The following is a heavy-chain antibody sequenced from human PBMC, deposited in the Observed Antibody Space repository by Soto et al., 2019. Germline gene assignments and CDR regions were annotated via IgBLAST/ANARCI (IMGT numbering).Heavy chain of an antibody. J-gene: IGHJ4*02. CDR2: IWYDGSNK. D-gene: IGHD2-2*01. Sequence: GGSLRLSCAASGFTFSSYGMHWVRQAPGKGLEWVAVIWYDGSNKYYADSVKGRFTISRDNSKNTLYLQMNSLRAEDTAVYYCARDGRRSSTSCSPGYWGQGTLVIVSS. V-gene: IGHV3-33*01. CDR1: GFTFSSYG. CDR3: ARDGRRSSTSCSPGY.